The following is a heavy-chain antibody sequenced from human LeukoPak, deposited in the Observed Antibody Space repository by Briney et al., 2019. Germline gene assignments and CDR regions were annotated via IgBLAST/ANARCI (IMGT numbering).Heavy chain of an antibody. D-gene: IGHD6-19*01. CDR2: IIPIFGTA. CDR3: AGAASSVADTRYFIH. V-gene: IGHV1-69*05. CDR1: GGTFSSYA. Sequence: SVKVSCKASGGTFSSYAISWVRQAPGQGLEWMGGIIPIFGTANYAQKFQGRVTITTDESTSTAYMELSSLRSDDTAVYYCAGAASSVADTRYFIHWGQGTLVTVSS. J-gene: IGHJ1*01.